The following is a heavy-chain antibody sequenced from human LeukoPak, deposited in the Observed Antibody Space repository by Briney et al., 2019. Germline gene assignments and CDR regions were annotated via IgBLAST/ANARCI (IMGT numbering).Heavy chain of an antibody. D-gene: IGHD6-19*01. Sequence: ASVKVSCKASGYTFTGYYMHWVRQAPGQGLEWMGWINPNSGGTNYAQKSQGRVTMTRDTSISTAYMELSRLRSDDTAVYYCARATVAGTRAYYYYYYYMDVWGKGTTVTVSS. V-gene: IGHV1-2*02. CDR1: GYTFTGYY. CDR2: INPNSGGT. J-gene: IGHJ6*03. CDR3: ARATVAGTRAYYYYYYYMDV.